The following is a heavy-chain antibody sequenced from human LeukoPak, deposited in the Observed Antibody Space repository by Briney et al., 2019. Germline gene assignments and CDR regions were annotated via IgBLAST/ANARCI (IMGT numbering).Heavy chain of an antibody. Sequence: SETLSLTCTVSGGSISSDYWSWIRQPPGKGLEWIGYIYYSGSTNYNPSLKSRVTISVDTSKNQFSLKLSSVTAADTAVYYCARGGYSYGTFGYWGQGTLVTVSS. J-gene: IGHJ4*02. V-gene: IGHV4-59*01. CDR2: IYYSGST. CDR1: GGSISSDY. CDR3: ARGGYSYGTFGY. D-gene: IGHD5-18*01.